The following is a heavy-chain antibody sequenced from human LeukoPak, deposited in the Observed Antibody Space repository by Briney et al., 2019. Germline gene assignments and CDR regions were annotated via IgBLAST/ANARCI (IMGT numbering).Heavy chain of an antibody. D-gene: IGHD3-3*01. CDR1: GGSFSGYY. CDR2: INHSGST. J-gene: IGHJ4*02. CDR3: ARGVERYYDFWSGYYEAPQTYFDY. V-gene: IGHV4-34*01. Sequence: SETLSLTCAVYGGSFSGYYWSWIRQPPGKGLEWIGEINHSGSTNYNPSLKSRVTISVDTSKNQFSLKLSSVTAADTAVYYCARGVERYYDFWSGYYEAPQTYFDYWGQGTLVTVSS.